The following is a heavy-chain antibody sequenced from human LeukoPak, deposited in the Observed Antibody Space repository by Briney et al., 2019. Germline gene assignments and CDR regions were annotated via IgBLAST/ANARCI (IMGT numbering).Heavy chain of an antibody. CDR1: GGTFSTYT. D-gene: IGHD2-2*01. V-gene: IGHV1-69*13. CDR3: ARTCGGPSCYLDGLDA. CDR2: IIPIFGTT. J-gene: IGHJ6*02. Sequence: SVKVSCKASGGTFSTYTFSWVRQAPGQGLEWMGGIIPIFGTTNYAQRFQGRITITADDSTSTAYMELSSLRSEDTAVYYCARTCGGPSCYLDGLDAWGQGTTVTVSS.